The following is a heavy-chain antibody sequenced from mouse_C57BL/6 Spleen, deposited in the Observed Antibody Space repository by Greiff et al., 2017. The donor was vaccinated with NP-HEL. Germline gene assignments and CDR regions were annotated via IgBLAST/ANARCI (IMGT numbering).Heavy chain of an antibody. CDR3: ARGRPFAGFAY. V-gene: IGHV2-2*01. Sequence: VKLVESGPGLVQPSQSLSITCTVSGFSLTSYGVHWVRQSPGKGLEWLGVIWSGGSTDYNAAFISRLSISKDNSKSQVFFKMNSLQADDTAIYYCARGRPFAGFAYWGQGTLVTVSA. J-gene: IGHJ3*01. D-gene: IGHD3-2*02. CDR1: GFSLTSYG. CDR2: IWSGGST.